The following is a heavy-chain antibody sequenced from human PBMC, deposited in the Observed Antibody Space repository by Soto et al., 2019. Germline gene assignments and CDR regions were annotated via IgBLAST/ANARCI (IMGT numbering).Heavy chain of an antibody. J-gene: IGHJ4*02. CDR2: MNPNSGNT. D-gene: IGHD3-10*01. CDR3: ARGVRDYYGSGSYYNVRRGKSYYLDY. V-gene: IGHV1-8*01. Sequence: GASVKVSCKASGYTFTSYDINWVRQATEQGLEWMGWMNPNSGNTGYAQKFQGRVTMTRSTSISTAYMELSSLRSEDTAVYYCARGVRDYYGSGSYYNVRRGKSYYLDYWGQGTLVTVSS. CDR1: GYTFTSYD.